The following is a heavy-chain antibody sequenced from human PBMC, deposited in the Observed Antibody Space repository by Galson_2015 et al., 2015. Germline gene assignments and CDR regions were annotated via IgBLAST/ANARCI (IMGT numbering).Heavy chain of an antibody. CDR1: GFTFSSYA. Sequence: SLRLSCAASGFTFSSYAMSWVRQAPGKGLEWVSAISGSGGSTYYADSVKGRFTISRDNSKNTLYLQMNSLRAEDTAVYYCAKDRNYYDSSGYYRSFDYWGQGTLVTVSS. V-gene: IGHV3-23*01. CDR3: AKDRNYYDSSGYYRSFDY. D-gene: IGHD3-22*01. CDR2: ISGSGGST. J-gene: IGHJ4*02.